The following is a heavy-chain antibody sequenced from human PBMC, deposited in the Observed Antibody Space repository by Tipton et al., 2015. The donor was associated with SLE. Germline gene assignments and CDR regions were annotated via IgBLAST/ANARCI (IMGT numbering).Heavy chain of an antibody. CDR3: ARSAGYSSSWAHFDY. Sequence: TLSLTCTVSGGSIRGQYWSWMRQLPGEGLEWIGYIYHDGITNYNPSLKSRVTISLDTSKNQFSLKLSSVTAADTAVYYCARSAGYSSSWAHFDYWGQGTLVTVSS. CDR1: GGSIRGQY. J-gene: IGHJ4*02. V-gene: IGHV4-59*11. D-gene: IGHD6-13*01. CDR2: IYHDGIT.